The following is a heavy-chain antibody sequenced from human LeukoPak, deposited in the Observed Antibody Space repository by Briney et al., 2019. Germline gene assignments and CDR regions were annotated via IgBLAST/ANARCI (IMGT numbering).Heavy chain of an antibody. CDR3: ATRPGIAVAAPFDY. J-gene: IGHJ4*02. V-gene: IGHV3-23*01. CDR2: ISGSGGST. D-gene: IGHD6-19*01. CDR1: GFTFSSYA. Sequence: GGSLRLSCAASGFTFSSYAMSWVRQAPGKGLEWVSSISGSGGSTDYAYSVKGRFTISRDNFKNTLSLQMNSLRAEDTAVYYCATRPGIAVAAPFDYWGQGTLVTVSS.